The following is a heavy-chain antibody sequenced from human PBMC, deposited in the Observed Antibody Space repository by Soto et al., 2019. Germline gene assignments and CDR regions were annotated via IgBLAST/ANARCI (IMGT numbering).Heavy chain of an antibody. Sequence: EVQVVQSGAEVKEPGESLKISCKGSGYIFTDHCIVWVRQMAGKGLEWVGIICPGYSNIIYSPSVQGQVTISADMSIRTAYLQWSRLKASDTAIYYCARRHYFRVDCTINPDYYYGMAVWGQGTTVTVSS. D-gene: IGHD2-21*02. J-gene: IGHJ6*02. CDR1: GYIFTDHC. CDR2: ICPGYSNI. CDR3: ARRHYFRVDCTINPDYYYGMAV. V-gene: IGHV5-51*01.